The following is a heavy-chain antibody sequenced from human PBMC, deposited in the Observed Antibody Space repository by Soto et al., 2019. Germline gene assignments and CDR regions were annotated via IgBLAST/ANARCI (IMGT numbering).Heavy chain of an antibody. V-gene: IGHV1-69*13. CDR3: ASKVVTTFTYGYYGMEV. Sequence: SVKVSCKASGCTFSSYAISWVRQAPGQGLEWMGGIIPIFGTANYAQKFQGRVTITADESTSTAYMELSSLRSEDTAVYYCASKVVTTFTYGYYGMEVWGQGTTVIVSS. J-gene: IGHJ6*01. CDR2: IIPIFGTA. CDR1: GCTFSSYA. D-gene: IGHD3-22*01.